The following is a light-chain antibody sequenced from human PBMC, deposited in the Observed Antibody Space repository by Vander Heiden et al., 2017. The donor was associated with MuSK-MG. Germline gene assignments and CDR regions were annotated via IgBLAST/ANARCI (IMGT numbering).Light chain of an antibody. CDR1: QRISTW. V-gene: IGKV1-5*03. J-gene: IGKJ1*01. Sequence: DIQLTQSPPTLAASIGDRVTITCQASQRISTWFAWYQQKPGKAHKVLNYKASTLQRGVPSRCSGSGSGKEFTLTSSSLQADDVANYYCQQYHNWWTFGQGTKVEVK. CDR2: KAS. CDR3: QQYHNWWT.